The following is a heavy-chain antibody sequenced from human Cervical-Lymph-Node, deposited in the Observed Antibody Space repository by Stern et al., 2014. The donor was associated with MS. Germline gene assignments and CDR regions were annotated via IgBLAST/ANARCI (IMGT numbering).Heavy chain of an antibody. V-gene: IGHV3-23*01. CDR2: IGSDGGGI. CDR3: AKYSATTATRFFDC. Sequence: EVQLLESGGGLVQPGGSLRLSCAASGFSFSSYAMTWVRQAPGKGLEWVSTIGSDGGGIQYADSVKGRFTISRDNSKSTLYLQMNSLRADDMATYYCAKYSATTATRFFDCWGQGTLVTVSS. J-gene: IGHJ4*02. CDR1: GFSFSSYA. D-gene: IGHD2-15*01.